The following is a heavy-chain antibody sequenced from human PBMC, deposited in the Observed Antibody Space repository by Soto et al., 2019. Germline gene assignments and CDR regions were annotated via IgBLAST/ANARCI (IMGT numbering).Heavy chain of an antibody. J-gene: IGHJ3*02. CDR1: GYTFTNYA. V-gene: IGHV1-8*02. Sequence: ASVKVSCKASGYTFTNYAVHWVRQAPGQRLEWMGWMNPDSGNTGYLQKFQGRITMTRNTSISTAYMELSSLRSEDTAVYYCTRGAAFDIWGQGTMVTVSS. CDR2: MNPDSGNT. CDR3: TRGAAFDI.